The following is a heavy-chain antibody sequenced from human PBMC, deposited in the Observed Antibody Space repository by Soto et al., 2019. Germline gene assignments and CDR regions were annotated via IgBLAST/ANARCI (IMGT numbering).Heavy chain of an antibody. J-gene: IGHJ6*02. V-gene: IGHV1-69*12. CDR2: VIPIFGTI. D-gene: IGHD6-19*01. CDR3: AKGAVAGTPTSYYYYGMDV. Sequence: QVQLLQSGAEVKKPGSSVRVSCEASGGTFRAYSISWVRQAPGQGLEWMGEVIPIFGTINYAQKLQGRLTITADESTATIYMDLRSLRSEDTALYYCAKGAVAGTPTSYYYYGMDVRGQGNTVTVSS. CDR1: GGTFRAYS.